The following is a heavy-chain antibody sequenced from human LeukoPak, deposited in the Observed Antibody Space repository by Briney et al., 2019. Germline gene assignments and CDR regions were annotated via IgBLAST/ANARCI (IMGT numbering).Heavy chain of an antibody. D-gene: IGHD3-10*01. CDR1: GGSISSYY. V-gene: IGHV4-59*01. CDR3: ARDRGFESYAFDI. J-gene: IGHJ3*02. Sequence: SETLSLTCAVSGGSISSYYWSWIRQPPGKGLEWIGYIYYSGSTNYNPSLKSRVTISVDTSKNQFPLKLSSVTAADTAVYYCARDRGFESYAFDIWGQGTMVTVSS. CDR2: IYYSGST.